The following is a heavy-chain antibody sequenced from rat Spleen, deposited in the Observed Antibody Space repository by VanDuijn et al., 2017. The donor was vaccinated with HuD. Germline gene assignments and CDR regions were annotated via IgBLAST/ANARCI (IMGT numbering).Heavy chain of an antibody. CDR3: ASQYYYDGYYRDY. CDR1: GFSLISNS. V-gene: IGHV2-1*01. CDR2: IWGDGST. Sequence: VQLQESGPGLVQPSQTLSLICTVSGFSLISNSVHWVRQFPGKGLEWMGGIWGDGSTDYNLALKSRLSINRDTSNSQVFLKVNNLQTEDTAMYFWASQYYYDGYYRDYWGQGVMVTVSS. D-gene: IGHD1-12*03. J-gene: IGHJ2*01.